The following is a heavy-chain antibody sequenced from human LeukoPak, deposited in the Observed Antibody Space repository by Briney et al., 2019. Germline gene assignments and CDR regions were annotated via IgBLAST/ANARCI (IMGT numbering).Heavy chain of an antibody. CDR2: IYSGGST. CDR1: GFTVSSNY. Sequence: GGSLRLSCAASGFTVSSNYMSWVGQAPGKGLEWVSVIYSGGSTYYADSVKGRFTISRDNSKNTLYLQMNSLRAEDTAVYYCASSVRGYFDYWGQGTLVTVSS. V-gene: IGHV3-53*01. CDR3: ASSVRGYFDY. D-gene: IGHD3-10*01. J-gene: IGHJ4*02.